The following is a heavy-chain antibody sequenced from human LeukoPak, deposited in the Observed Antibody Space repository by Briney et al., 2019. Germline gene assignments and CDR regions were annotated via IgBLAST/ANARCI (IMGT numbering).Heavy chain of an antibody. CDR2: IYYSGNT. J-gene: IGHJ6*02. V-gene: IGHV4-39*01. CDR1: GGSISSTTYY. D-gene: IGHD3-3*01. Sequence: SETLSLTCTVSGGSISSTTYYWGWIRQPPGKGLEWIVSIYYSGNTYYNPSLKSRVTICVDTSKNQFSLNLNSVTAADTAVYYCAGDTIFGVPAYYYYGVDVWGQGTTVTVSS. CDR3: AGDTIFGVPAYYYYGVDV.